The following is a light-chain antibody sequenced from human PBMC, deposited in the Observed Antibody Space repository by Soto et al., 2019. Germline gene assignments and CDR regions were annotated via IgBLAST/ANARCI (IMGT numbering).Light chain of an antibody. Sequence: EIVLTQSPATLSLSPGERATLSCRASQRVSSYLAWYQQKPGQAPRLLIYDASNRATGISARFSGSGSGTDFTLTISSLEPEDFAVYYCQQRSNWPVTFGQGTKVDIK. CDR1: QRVSSY. V-gene: IGKV3-11*01. CDR3: QQRSNWPVT. CDR2: DAS. J-gene: IGKJ1*01.